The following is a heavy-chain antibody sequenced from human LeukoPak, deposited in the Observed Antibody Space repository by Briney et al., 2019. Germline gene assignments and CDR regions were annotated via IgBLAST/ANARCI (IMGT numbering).Heavy chain of an antibody. Sequence: SETLSLTCTVSGGSISGYYWSWIRQTAGKGLEWIGRIYTSGSTKYNPSLKSRVTMSVDTSSQFSLKLTSVTAADTAVYYCARDDGGSYSPNYHYYYMDVWGKGTTVTVSS. J-gene: IGHJ6*03. CDR1: GGSISGYY. D-gene: IGHD2-15*01. CDR3: ARDDGGSYSPNYHYYYMDV. CDR2: IYTSGST. V-gene: IGHV4-4*07.